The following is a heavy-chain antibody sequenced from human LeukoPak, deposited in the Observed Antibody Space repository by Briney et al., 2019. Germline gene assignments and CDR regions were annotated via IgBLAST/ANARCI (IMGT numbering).Heavy chain of an antibody. CDR3: ARVGRYYYDSSGYSTPSAAFDI. Sequence: GGSLRLSCAASGFTFSSYSMNWVRQAPGKGLEWVSCISTSSSYIYYADSVKGRFTISRDNAKNSLYLQMNSLRAEDTAVYYCARVGRYYYDSSGYSTPSAAFDIWGQGTMVTVSS. CDR1: GFTFSSYS. V-gene: IGHV3-21*04. CDR2: ISTSSSYI. D-gene: IGHD3-22*01. J-gene: IGHJ3*02.